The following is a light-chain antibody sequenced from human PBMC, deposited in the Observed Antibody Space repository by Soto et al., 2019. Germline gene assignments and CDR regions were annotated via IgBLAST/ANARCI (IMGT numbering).Light chain of an antibody. CDR2: DAF. Sequence: EIVLTQSPVTLSLSPGERATLSCRASQSVSSYLAWYQQRPGQAPRFLIYDAFNRATGIPARFSGSGSGTDFTLTISSLEPEDFAVYYCQQRSNWPLTFGGGTKVEIK. CDR3: QQRSNWPLT. J-gene: IGKJ4*01. V-gene: IGKV3-11*01. CDR1: QSVSSY.